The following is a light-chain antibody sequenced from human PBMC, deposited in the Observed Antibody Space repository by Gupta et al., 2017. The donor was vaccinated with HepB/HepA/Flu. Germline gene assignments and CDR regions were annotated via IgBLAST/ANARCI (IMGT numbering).Light chain of an antibody. V-gene: IGLV1-44*01. CDR2: NNN. J-gene: IGLJ2*01. Sequence: QSVLTQPPSASGTPGQRVTISCSGSSSNIGSNTVNWYRQLPGTAPKLLIYNNNQRPSGVPDRFSGSKSGTSASLAISGLQSEDEADYYCATWDDSPWSGVFDGGTKLTVL. CDR1: SSNIGSNT. CDR3: ATWDDSPWSGV.